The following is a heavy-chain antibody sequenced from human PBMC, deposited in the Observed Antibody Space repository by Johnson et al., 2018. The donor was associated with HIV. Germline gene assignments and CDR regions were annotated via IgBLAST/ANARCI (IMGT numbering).Heavy chain of an antibody. CDR2: ISYDGSNK. V-gene: IGHV3-30-3*01. CDR3: ARGLNCTNGVCYTWAFDI. J-gene: IGHJ3*02. Sequence: QVQLVESGGGVVQPGRSLRLSCAASGFTFSSYAMHWVRQAPGKGLEWVAVISYDGSNKYYADYVKGRFTISRDNSKNTLYLQMTSLRAEDTAVYYCARGLNCTNGVCYTWAFDIWGQGTMVTVSS. D-gene: IGHD2-8*01. CDR1: GFTFSSYA.